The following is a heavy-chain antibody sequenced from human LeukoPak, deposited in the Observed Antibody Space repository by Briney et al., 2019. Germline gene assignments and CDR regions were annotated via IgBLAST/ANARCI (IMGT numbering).Heavy chain of an antibody. D-gene: IGHD2-2*01. J-gene: IGHJ5*02. CDR2: INPNSGGT. Sequence: ASVKVSCKASGYTFTGYYMHWVGQAPGQGLEWMGWINPNSGGTNYAQKFQGRVTMTRDTSISTAYMELSRLRSDDTAVYYCARGSQLEDIVVVPAAILSPDGWFDPWGQGTLVTVSS. CDR1: GYTFTGYY. V-gene: IGHV1-2*02. CDR3: ARGSQLEDIVVVPAAILSPDGWFDP.